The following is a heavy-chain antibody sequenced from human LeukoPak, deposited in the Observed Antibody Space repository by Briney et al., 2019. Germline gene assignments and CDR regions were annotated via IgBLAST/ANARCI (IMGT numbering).Heavy chain of an antibody. V-gene: IGHV4-39*07. CDR2: IYYSGST. CDR3: ARDNYDFWSGYNWFDP. J-gene: IGHJ5*02. D-gene: IGHD3-3*01. Sequence: SETLSLTCTVSGGSISSSRYYWGWIRQPPGKGLEWIGSIYYSGSTYYNPSLKSRVPISVDTSKTQFSLKLSSVTAAATAVYYCARDNYDFWSGYNWFDPWGQGTLVTVSS. CDR1: GGSISSSRYY.